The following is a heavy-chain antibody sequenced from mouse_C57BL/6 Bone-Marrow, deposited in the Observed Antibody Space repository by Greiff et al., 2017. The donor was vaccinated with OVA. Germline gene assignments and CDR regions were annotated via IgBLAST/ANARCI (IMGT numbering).Heavy chain of an antibody. CDR1: GYSITSGYY. Sequence: EVKLVESGPGLVKPSQSLSLTCSVTGYSITSGYYWNWIRQFPGNKLEWMGYISYDGSNNYNPSLKNRISITRDTSKNQFFLKLNSVTTEDTATYYCARGWNAMDYWGQGTSVTVSS. V-gene: IGHV3-6*01. CDR3: ARGWNAMDY. CDR2: ISYDGSN. D-gene: IGHD3-3*01. J-gene: IGHJ4*01.